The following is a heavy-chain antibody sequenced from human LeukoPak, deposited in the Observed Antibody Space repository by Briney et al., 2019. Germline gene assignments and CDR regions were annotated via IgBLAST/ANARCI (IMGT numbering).Heavy chain of an antibody. CDR2: ISGSGNSP. J-gene: IGHJ4*02. D-gene: IGHD1-26*01. V-gene: IGHV3-23*01. CDR1: GFTFSTHA. CDR3: TTDGSY. Sequence: GGSLRLSCAASGFTFSTHAMTWVRQAPGKGLEWVSAISGSGNSPYYADSVKGRFTISRDNSKNTLYLQMNSLKTEDTAVYYCTTDGSYWGQGTLVTVSS.